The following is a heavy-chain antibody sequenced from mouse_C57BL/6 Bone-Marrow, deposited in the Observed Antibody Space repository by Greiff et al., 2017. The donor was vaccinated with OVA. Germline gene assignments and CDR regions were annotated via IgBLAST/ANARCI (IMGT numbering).Heavy chain of an antibody. CDR3: ARVGDLWLGVPYYFDY. D-gene: IGHD2-2*01. V-gene: IGHV1-52*01. Sequence: QVQLKESGAELVRPGSSVKLSCKASGYTFTSYWMHWVKQRPIQGLEWIGNIDPSDSETHYNQKFKDKATLTVDKSSSTAYMQLSSLTSEDSAVYYCARVGDLWLGVPYYFDYWGQGTTLTVSS. CDR1: GYTFTSYW. J-gene: IGHJ2*01. CDR2: IDPSDSET.